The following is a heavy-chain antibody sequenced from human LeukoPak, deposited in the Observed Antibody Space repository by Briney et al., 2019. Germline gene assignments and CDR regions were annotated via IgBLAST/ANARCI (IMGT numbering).Heavy chain of an antibody. J-gene: IGHJ4*02. D-gene: IGHD2-2*01. V-gene: IGHV3-21*01. CDR3: ARGGVGFCSSTSCYDSPRIGFVDY. Sequence: PGGSLRLSCAASGFTFSSYSMNWVRQAPGKGLEWVSSISSSSSYIYYADSVKGRFTISRDNAKNSLYLQMNSLRAEDTAVYYCARGGVGFCSSTSCYDSPRIGFVDYWGQGTLVTVSS. CDR1: GFTFSSYS. CDR2: ISSSSSYI.